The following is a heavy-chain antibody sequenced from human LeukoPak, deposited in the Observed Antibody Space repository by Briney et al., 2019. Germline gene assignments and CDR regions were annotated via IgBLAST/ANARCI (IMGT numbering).Heavy chain of an antibody. CDR1: GFTFSSYS. J-gene: IGHJ4*02. V-gene: IGHV3-21*01. CDR3: ARDLWEQQLTPIDY. Sequence: PGGSLRLSCAASGFTFSSYSMNWVRQAPGKGLEWVSSNSSSSSYIYYADSVKGRFTISRDNAKNSLYLQMNSLRAEDTAVYYCARDLWEQQLTPIDYWGQGTLVTVSS. CDR2: NSSSSSYI. D-gene: IGHD6-13*01.